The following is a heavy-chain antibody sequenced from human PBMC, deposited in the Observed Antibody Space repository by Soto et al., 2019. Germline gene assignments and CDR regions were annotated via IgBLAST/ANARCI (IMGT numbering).Heavy chain of an antibody. D-gene: IGHD2-21*01. J-gene: IGHJ4*01. V-gene: IGHV3-23*01. Sequence: GGSLRLSCAASGFTFDGPYSHCMSRVRQSPGKGPEWVSTISANGANTHYAEAGKGRFTIYTDASMNTVHLHMNSLRAEDTATYFGVCCGSAHFDYWGHGTPVTVSS. CDR3: VCCGSAHFDY. CDR1: GFTFDGPYSHC. CDR2: ISANGANT.